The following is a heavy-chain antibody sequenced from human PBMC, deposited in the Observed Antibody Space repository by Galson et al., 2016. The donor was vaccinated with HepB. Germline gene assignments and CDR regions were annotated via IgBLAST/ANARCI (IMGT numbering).Heavy chain of an antibody. D-gene: IGHD2-2*01. CDR3: ARAAVVPGARMLFDP. J-gene: IGHJ5*02. CDR2: IHHTSTT. Sequence: SETLSLTCAVSGGSISADNWWTWVRQAPGKGLEWLGEIHHTSTTNNNPALMSRVTMSVDKSRNQFSLNLTSVTAADTAVYYCARAAVVPGARMLFDPWGQGTLVTVSS. V-gene: IGHV4-4*02. CDR1: GGSISADNW.